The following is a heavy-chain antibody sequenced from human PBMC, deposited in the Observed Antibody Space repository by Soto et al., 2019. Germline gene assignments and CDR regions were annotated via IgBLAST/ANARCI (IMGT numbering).Heavy chain of an antibody. J-gene: IGHJ6*02. Sequence: GGSLRLSCAASGFTFSSYGMHWVRQAPGKGLEWVAVISYDGSNKYYADSVKGRFTISRDNSKNTLYLQMNSLRAEDTAVYYCANQHGWGIKDHYYYYGMDVWGQGTKVTVSS. D-gene: IGHD6-19*01. CDR2: ISYDGSNK. CDR1: GFTFSSYG. CDR3: ANQHGWGIKDHYYYYGMDV. V-gene: IGHV3-30*18.